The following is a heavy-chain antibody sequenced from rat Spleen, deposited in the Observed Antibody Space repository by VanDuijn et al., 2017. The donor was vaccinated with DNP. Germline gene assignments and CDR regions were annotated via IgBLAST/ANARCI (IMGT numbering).Heavy chain of an antibody. CDR2: IWGHGNT. CDR1: GFSLTNYG. CDR3: TRESWGYVMDA. D-gene: IGHD5-1*01. J-gene: IGHJ4*01. V-gene: IGHV2S75*01. Sequence: QVQLRESGPVLVQASETLSLTCTVSGFSLTNYGVIWVRQSPGKGLEWLGIIWGHGNTDYNSALKSRLSINRDTSKSQVSLKMNSLQSDDTATYYCTRESWGYVMDAWGQGASVTVSS.